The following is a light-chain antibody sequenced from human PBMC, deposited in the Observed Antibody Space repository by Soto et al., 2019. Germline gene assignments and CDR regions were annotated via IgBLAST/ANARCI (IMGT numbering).Light chain of an antibody. Sequence: DIQMTQSPSSLSASVGDRVTITCRASQSISSYLNWYQQKPGKAPKLLIYAASSLQSGVPSRFSGSGSGTDFTLTISSMQPEDFATYYCQQSYRTPFTFGPGTNVDIK. V-gene: IGKV1-39*01. CDR1: QSISSY. J-gene: IGKJ3*01. CDR2: AAS. CDR3: QQSYRTPFT.